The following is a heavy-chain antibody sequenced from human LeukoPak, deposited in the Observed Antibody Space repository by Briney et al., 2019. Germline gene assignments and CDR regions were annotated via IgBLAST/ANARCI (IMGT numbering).Heavy chain of an antibody. D-gene: IGHD3-10*01. CDR2: IPYDGSNK. V-gene: IGHV3-30*02. Sequence: AGGPLRLFCAASGFILRSYGIHWVRQAPGKGLEGVTFIPYDGSNKFYADSVKGRFTISRDNSNNTLYLQMNSLRPEDTAVYYCVKGFGEFSYYYYCMDVWGQGTTVTVSS. CDR3: VKGFGEFSYYYYCMDV. J-gene: IGHJ6*02. CDR1: GFILRSYG.